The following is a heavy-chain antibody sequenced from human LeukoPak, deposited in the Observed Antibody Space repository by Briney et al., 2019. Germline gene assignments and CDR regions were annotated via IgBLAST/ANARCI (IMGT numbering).Heavy chain of an antibody. CDR2: ISWNSGSI. J-gene: IGHJ4*02. Sequence: PGRSLRLSCAASGFTSDDYAMHWVRQAPGKGLEWVSGISWNSGSIGYADSVKGRFTISRDNAKNSLYLQMNSLRAEDTALYYCAKVLMGYSYGYPFDYWGQGTLVTVSS. CDR3: AKVLMGYSYGYPFDY. CDR1: GFTSDDYA. D-gene: IGHD5-18*01. V-gene: IGHV3-9*02.